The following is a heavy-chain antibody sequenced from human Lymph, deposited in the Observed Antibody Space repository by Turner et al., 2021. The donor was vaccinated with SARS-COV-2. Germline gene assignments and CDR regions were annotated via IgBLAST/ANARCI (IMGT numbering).Heavy chain of an antibody. D-gene: IGHD4-17*01. Sequence: EVQLVESGGGLVTPVGSLRLSCAASGFTFSTYSMNWVRQAPGKGLEWSSSISSSSSDIYYADSVKGRFTISRDDAKNSLYLQMNSLRAEDTAVYYCARDIPTTADYFDYWGQGTLVTVSS. CDR2: ISSSSSDI. CDR3: ARDIPTTADYFDY. CDR1: GFTFSTYS. J-gene: IGHJ4*02. V-gene: IGHV3-21*01.